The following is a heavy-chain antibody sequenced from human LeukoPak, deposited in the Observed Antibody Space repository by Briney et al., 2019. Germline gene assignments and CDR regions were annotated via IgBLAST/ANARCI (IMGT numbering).Heavy chain of an antibody. D-gene: IGHD2-21*02. CDR2: INWNGGST. J-gene: IGHJ4*02. CDR1: GFTFDDYG. V-gene: IGHV3-20*04. Sequence: GGSLRLSCAASGFTFDDYGMSWVRQAPGKGLEWVSGINWNGGSTGYADSVKGRFTISRDNAKNSLYLQMNSLRAEDTGVYYCARGAYCGGDCYPYYFDYWGQGTLVTVSS. CDR3: ARGAYCGGDCYPYYFDY.